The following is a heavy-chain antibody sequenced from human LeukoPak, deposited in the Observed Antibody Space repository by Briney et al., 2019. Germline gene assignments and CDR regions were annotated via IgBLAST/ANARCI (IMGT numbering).Heavy chain of an antibody. CDR2: ISSSSSTI. CDR3: ARESGFRGDAFDI. V-gene: IGHV3-48*04. CDR1: GFTFSSYS. Sequence: GGSLRLSCAASGFTFSSYSMNWVRQAPGKGLEWVSSISSSSSTIYYADSVKGRFTISRDNAKNSLYLQMNSLRAEDTAVYYCARESGFRGDAFDIWGQGTMVTVSS. J-gene: IGHJ3*02. D-gene: IGHD3-10*01.